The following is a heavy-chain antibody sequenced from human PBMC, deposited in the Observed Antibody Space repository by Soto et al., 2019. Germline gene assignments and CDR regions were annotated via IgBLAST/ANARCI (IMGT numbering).Heavy chain of an antibody. J-gene: IGHJ6*02. CDR3: ARVRWYYYYGMDV. V-gene: IGHV4-59*01. Sequence: PSETLSLTCTVSGGSISSYYWSWIRQPPGKGLEWIGYIYYSGSTNYNPSLKSRVTISVDTSKNQFSLKLSSVTAADTAVYYCARVRWYYYYGMDVWGQGTTVTVSS. CDR1: GGSISSYY. D-gene: IGHD2-15*01. CDR2: IYYSGST.